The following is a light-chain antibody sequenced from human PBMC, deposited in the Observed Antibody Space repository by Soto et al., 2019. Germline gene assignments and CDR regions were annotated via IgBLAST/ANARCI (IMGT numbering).Light chain of an antibody. CDR1: QSLVYSDGKIY. J-gene: IGKJ1*01. V-gene: IGKV2-30*01. CDR2: KVS. Sequence: DVVMTQSPLSLSVTLGQPASISCRSSQSLVYSDGKIYLNWFRQRPGQSPRRLIYKVSDRDSGVPDRFSGSGSGTDFTLEISRVEAEDVGVYYCMQGTHWPRTFGQGTKVEIK. CDR3: MQGTHWPRT.